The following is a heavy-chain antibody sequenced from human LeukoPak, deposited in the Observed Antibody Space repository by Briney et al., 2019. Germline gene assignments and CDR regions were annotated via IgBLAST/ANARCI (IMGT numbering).Heavy chain of an antibody. CDR2: INHSEST. V-gene: IGHV4-34*01. CDR1: GGSFSGYY. CDR3: ASFPTGVQLERRPRFDP. Sequence: SETLSLTCAVYGGSFSGYYWSWIRQPPGKGLEWIGEINHSESTNYNPSLKSRVTISVDTSKNQFSLKLSSVTAADTAVYYCASFPTGVQLERRPRFDPWGQGTLVTVSS. D-gene: IGHD1-1*01. J-gene: IGHJ5*02.